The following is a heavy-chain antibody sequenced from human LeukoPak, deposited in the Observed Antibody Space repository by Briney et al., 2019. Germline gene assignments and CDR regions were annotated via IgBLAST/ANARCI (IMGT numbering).Heavy chain of an antibody. D-gene: IGHD4-17*01. CDR1: GFTVSSYG. V-gene: IGHV3-23*01. Sequence: PGRSLRLACAASGFTVSSYGMSWVRQAPGKWLESASFVSGIGGSTLYADCVKGRFSISRDNSKTTLCLQMNSLRDEDTAMYYCAKVEPATGTSGVYYYYYYMDVWGKGTTVTVSS. CDR2: VSGIGGST. CDR3: AKVEPATGTSGVYYYYYYMDV. J-gene: IGHJ6*03.